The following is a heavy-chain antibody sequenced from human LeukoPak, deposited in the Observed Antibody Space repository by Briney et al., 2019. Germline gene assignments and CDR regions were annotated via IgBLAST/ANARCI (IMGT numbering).Heavy chain of an antibody. J-gene: IGHJ4*02. CDR3: ARWSKAAAGTSDY. D-gene: IGHD6-13*01. Sequence: SGGSLRLSCAASGFTFRDYPMNWVRQAPGKGLEWVSSISSSSSYIYYADSVKGRFTISRDNAKNSLYLQMNSLRAEDTAVYYCARWSKAAAGTSDYWGQGTLVTVSS. V-gene: IGHV3-21*01. CDR2: ISSSSSYI. CDR1: GFTFRDYP.